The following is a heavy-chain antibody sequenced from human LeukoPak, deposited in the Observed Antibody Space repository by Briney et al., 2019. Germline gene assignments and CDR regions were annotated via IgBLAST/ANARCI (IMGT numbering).Heavy chain of an antibody. CDR3: ARATQGAYSSSSYYFDY. Sequence: PSETLSLTCAVYGGSFSGYYWSWIRQPPGKGLEWIGEINHSGSTNYNPSLKSRVTISVDTSKNQFSLKLSSVTAADTAVYYCARATQGAYSSSSYYFDYWGQGTLVTVSS. J-gene: IGHJ4*02. CDR2: INHSGST. V-gene: IGHV4-34*01. CDR1: GGSFSGYY. D-gene: IGHD6-6*01.